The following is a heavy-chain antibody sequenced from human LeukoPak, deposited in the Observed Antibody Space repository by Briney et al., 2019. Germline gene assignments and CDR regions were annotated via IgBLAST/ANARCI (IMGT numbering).Heavy chain of an antibody. V-gene: IGHV4-34*01. D-gene: IGHD2-2*02. CDR1: GGSFSGYY. Sequence: PSETLSLTCAVYGGSFSGYYWSWIRQPPGKGLEWIGEINHSGSTNYNPSLKSRVTISVDTSKNQFSLKLSSVTAADTAVYYCAREDIVVVPAAIHSGGMDVWGKGTTVTVSS. CDR3: AREDIVVVPAAIHSGGMDV. CDR2: INHSGST. J-gene: IGHJ6*04.